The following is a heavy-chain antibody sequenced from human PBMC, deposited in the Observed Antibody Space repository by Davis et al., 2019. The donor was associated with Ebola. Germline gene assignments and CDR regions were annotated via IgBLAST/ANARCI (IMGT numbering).Heavy chain of an antibody. CDR3: ARFPPGEHNWNYAGADY. V-gene: IGHV5-51*01. D-gene: IGHD1-7*01. CDR2: IYPGDSAT. J-gene: IGHJ4*02. Sequence: GESLKISCKGSGYSFTSYWIGWVRQMPGKGLEWMGIIYPGDSATRYSPSFQGQVTISADKSITTAHLQWSSLKASDTAMYYCARFPPGEHNWNYAGADYWGQGTLVTVSS. CDR1: GYSFTSYW.